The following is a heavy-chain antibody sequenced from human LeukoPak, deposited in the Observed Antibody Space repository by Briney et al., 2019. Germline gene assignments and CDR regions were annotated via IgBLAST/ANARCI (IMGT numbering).Heavy chain of an antibody. CDR1: GFTFSSYG. J-gene: IGHJ4*02. Sequence: GGSLRLSCAASGFTFSSYGMHWVRQAPGKGLEWVAVISYDGSNKYYADSVKGRFTISRDNSKNTLYLQMNSLRAEDTAVYYCAKLSLATVTSSVDYWGQGTLVTVSS. D-gene: IGHD4-17*01. V-gene: IGHV3-30*18. CDR2: ISYDGSNK. CDR3: AKLSLATVTSSVDY.